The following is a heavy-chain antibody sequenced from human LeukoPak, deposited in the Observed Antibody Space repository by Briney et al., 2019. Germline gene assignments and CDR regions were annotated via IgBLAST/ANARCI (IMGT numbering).Heavy chain of an antibody. CDR3: ARDRGIVGSGFYYNDY. D-gene: IGHD3-22*01. CDR1: GLILNDHA. CDR2: IGWDSGRI. V-gene: IGHV3-9*01. J-gene: IGHJ4*02. Sequence: GRSLRLSCVGSGLILNDHAMHWVRQVPGKGLEWVSGIGWDSGRIGYADSVKGRFTTSRDNAKNSLYLQMNSLRAEDTAVYYCARDRGIVGSGFYYNDYWGQGALVTVSS.